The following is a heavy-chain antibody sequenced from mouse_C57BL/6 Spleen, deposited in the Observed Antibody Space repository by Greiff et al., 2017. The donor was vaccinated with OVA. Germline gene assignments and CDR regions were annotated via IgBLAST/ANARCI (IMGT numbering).Heavy chain of an antibody. V-gene: IGHV1-66*01. Sequence: LVESGPELVKPGASVKISCKASGYSFTSYYIHWVKQRPGQGLEWIGWIYPGSGNTKYNEKFKGKATLTADTSSSTAYMQLSSLTSEDSAVYDCARGDYYGSRSAWFAYWGQGTLVTVSA. J-gene: IGHJ3*01. D-gene: IGHD1-1*01. CDR3: ARGDYYGSRSAWFAY. CDR1: GYSFTSYY. CDR2: IYPGSGNT.